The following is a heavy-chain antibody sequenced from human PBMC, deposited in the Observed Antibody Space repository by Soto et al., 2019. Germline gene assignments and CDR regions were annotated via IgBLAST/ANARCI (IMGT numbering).Heavy chain of an antibody. J-gene: IGHJ3*02. Sequence: GGSLRLSCAASGFTFSSYWMSWVHQAPGKGLEWVANIKQDGSEKYYVDSVKGRFTISRDNAKNSLYLQMNSLRAEDTAVYYCAREDYSDAFDIWGQGTMVTVSS. CDR1: GFTFSSYW. D-gene: IGHD4-4*01. V-gene: IGHV3-7*01. CDR2: IKQDGSEK. CDR3: AREDYSDAFDI.